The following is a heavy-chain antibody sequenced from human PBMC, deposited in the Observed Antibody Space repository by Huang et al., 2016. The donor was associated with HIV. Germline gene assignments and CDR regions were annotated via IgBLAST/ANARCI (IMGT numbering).Heavy chain of an antibody. CDR2: VNDSGGT. CDR3: ARQWTILEWLLGLDV. Sequence: QMQLQQRGAGLLKPSETLSLTCGVAGGSFTGNYLTWIRQAPGKGLERIGEVNDSGGTHYNPSLNGRGTISLDKSNRELSLNLGSVTAADTAVYYCARQWTILEWLLGLDVWGQGTTVIVSS. CDR1: GGSFTGNY. J-gene: IGHJ6*02. V-gene: IGHV4-34*02. D-gene: IGHD3-3*01.